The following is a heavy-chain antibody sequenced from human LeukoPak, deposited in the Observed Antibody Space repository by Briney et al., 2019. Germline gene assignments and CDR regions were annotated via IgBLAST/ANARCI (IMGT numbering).Heavy chain of an antibody. CDR2: IYSSGTT. Sequence: ETESLTCTVSGGSISTYYWTWIRQPPGKGLEWVGYIYSSGTTNYNPSLNSRVTISLDTSKNQFSLNLRSVTAADTAVYYCATGSPGRQAHFFDYWGQGTMVTVSS. J-gene: IGHJ4*02. D-gene: IGHD3-10*01. CDR3: ATGSPGRQAHFFDY. V-gene: IGHV4-59*08. CDR1: GGSISTYY.